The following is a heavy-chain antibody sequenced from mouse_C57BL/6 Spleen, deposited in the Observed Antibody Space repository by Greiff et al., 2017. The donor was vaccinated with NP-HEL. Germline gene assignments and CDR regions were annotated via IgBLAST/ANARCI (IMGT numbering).Heavy chain of an antibody. Sequence: EVKLQESGAELVRPGASVKLSCTASGFNIKDDYMHWVKQRPEQGLEWIGWIDPENGDTEYASKFQGKATITADTSSNTAYLQLSSLTSEDTAVYYCTGYGSSYWGQGTTLTVSS. CDR2: IDPENGDT. CDR1: GFNIKDDY. J-gene: IGHJ2*01. V-gene: IGHV14-4*01. D-gene: IGHD1-1*01. CDR3: TGYGSSY.